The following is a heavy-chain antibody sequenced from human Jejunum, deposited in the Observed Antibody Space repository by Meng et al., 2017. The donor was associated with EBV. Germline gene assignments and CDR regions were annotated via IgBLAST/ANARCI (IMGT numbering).Heavy chain of an antibody. Sequence: DVQVGDSGGGLIQPGGPLSLPCQASGFNVSNSYFSWVRQAPGKGLEWVSVIYSDSTTHYADSVKGRFTMSRDSSKSTLFLQMDSLRAEDTAIYYCAKRETSGWYDLWGQGTLVTVS. J-gene: IGHJ5*01. V-gene: IGHV3-53*01. CDR2: IYSDSTT. CDR1: GFNVSNSY. CDR3: AKRETSGWYDL. D-gene: IGHD6-19*01.